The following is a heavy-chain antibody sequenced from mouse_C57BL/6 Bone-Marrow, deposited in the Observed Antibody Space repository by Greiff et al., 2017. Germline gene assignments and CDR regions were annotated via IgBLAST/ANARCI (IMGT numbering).Heavy chain of an antibody. Sequence: QVQLQQSGAELARPGASVKLSCKASGYTFTSYGISWVKQRTGQGLEWIGEIYPRSGNTYYNEKFKGKATLTEDKSSRTAYMELRSLTSEDSAVYFCARFYYDPSYWYFDVWGTGTTVTVSS. V-gene: IGHV1-81*01. CDR2: IYPRSGNT. D-gene: IGHD2-4*01. CDR3: ARFYYDPSYWYFDV. J-gene: IGHJ1*03. CDR1: GYTFTSYG.